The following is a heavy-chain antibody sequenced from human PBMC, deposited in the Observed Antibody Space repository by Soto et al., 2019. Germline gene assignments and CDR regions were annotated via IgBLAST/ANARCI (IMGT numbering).Heavy chain of an antibody. CDR2: LYYGRSA. D-gene: IGHD3-22*01. CDR3: ALRSMAVVPEY. Sequence: QVQLQESGPGLVKPSETLSLTCAVSGDSISSYYCMWIRQPPGKGLESIGYLYYGRSANYNPSLRSRGTLSVDTATNQCSLTLSSMTAADAAVYYCALRSMAVVPEYWGQGTLVTVSS. V-gene: IGHV4-59*01. J-gene: IGHJ4*02. CDR1: GDSISSYY.